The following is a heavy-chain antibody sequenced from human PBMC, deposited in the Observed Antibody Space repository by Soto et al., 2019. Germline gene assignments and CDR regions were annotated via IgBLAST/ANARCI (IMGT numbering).Heavy chain of an antibody. Sequence: QVQLVESGGGVVQPGRSLRLSCAASGFTFSSYAMHWVRQAPGKGLEWVAVISYDGSNKYYADSVKGRFTISRDNSKNTLYLQMNSLRAEDTAVYYCAKDRRRYYYDSSGYYLDYWGQGTLVTVSS. CDR1: GFTFSSYA. V-gene: IGHV3-30*04. CDR3: AKDRRRYYYDSSGYYLDY. CDR2: ISYDGSNK. J-gene: IGHJ4*02. D-gene: IGHD3-22*01.